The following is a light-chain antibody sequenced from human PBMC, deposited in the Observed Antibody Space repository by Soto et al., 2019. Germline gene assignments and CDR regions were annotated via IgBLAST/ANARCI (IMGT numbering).Light chain of an antibody. J-gene: IGLJ3*02. CDR1: RYNIEVNA. Sequence: QSVLTQPPSVSGTTGQKVTVSCSGSRYNIEVNAVNWYQQVPGTAPKVLIYSNNQRPSGVPDRFSGSKSGTSASQAISGLQSEDEADYYCETWDDSLNGRVFGGGTKLTVL. CDR3: ETWDDSLNGRV. V-gene: IGLV1-44*01. CDR2: SNN.